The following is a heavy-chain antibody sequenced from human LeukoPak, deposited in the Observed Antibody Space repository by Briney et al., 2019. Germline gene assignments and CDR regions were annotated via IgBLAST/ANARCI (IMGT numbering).Heavy chain of an antibody. V-gene: IGHV3-23*01. CDR3: AKDRVRSHYGGNYFDY. CDR2: ISGSGGST. Sequence: PGGSLRLSCAAPGFTFSSYGMTWVRQAPGKGLEWVSAISGSGGSTYYANSVKGRFTISRDNSKNTLYLQMNSLRAEDTAVYYCAKDRVRSHYGGNYFDYWGQGTLVTVSS. D-gene: IGHD4-17*01. J-gene: IGHJ4*02. CDR1: GFTFSSYG.